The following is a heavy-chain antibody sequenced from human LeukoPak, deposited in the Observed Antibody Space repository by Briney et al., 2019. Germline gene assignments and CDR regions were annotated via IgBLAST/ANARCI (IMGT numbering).Heavy chain of an antibody. Sequence: ASVKVSCKASGYTFTSYYMHWVRQAPGQGLEWMGWINTNTGNPTYAQGFTGRFVFSLDTSVSTGYLQISSLKAEDTAVYYCAREVTGGGRAFDIWGQGTMVTVSS. CDR1: GYTFTSYY. V-gene: IGHV7-4-1*02. J-gene: IGHJ3*02. CDR3: AREVTGGGRAFDI. CDR2: INTNTGNP. D-gene: IGHD2-21*02.